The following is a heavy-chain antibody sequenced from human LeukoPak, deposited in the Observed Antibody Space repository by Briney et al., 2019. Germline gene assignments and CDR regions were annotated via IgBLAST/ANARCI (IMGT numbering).Heavy chain of an antibody. CDR1: GGSISSSSYY. V-gene: IGHV4-39*02. Sequence: SETLSLTCTVSGGSISSSSYYWGWIRQPPGKGLEWIGSIYYSGSTYYNPSLKSRVTISVDTSKNQFSLKLSSVTAADTAVYYCARDQGQYQLPMDVWGKGTTVTVSS. J-gene: IGHJ6*04. CDR2: IYYSGST. D-gene: IGHD2-2*01. CDR3: ARDQGQYQLPMDV.